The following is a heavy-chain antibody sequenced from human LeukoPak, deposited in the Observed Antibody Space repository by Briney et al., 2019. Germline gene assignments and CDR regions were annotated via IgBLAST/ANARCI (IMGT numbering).Heavy chain of an antibody. CDR1: GFTFSSYW. D-gene: IGHD4-23*01. V-gene: IGHV3-74*01. Sequence: GGSLRLSCAASGFTFSSYWMHWVRQAPGKGLVWVSRINSDGSSTSYADSVKGRFTISRDNAKNTLYLQMNSLRAEDTAVYYCASSTYGGNCFDYWGQGTLVTVSS. J-gene: IGHJ4*02. CDR2: INSDGSST. CDR3: ASSTYGGNCFDY.